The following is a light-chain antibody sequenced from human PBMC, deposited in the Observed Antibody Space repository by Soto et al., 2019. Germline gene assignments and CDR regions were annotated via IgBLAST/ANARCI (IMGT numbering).Light chain of an antibody. CDR1: QSVLWSNNKNY. V-gene: IGKV4-1*01. CDR2: WAS. Sequence: DFVMTQSPDSLTVSLGERATINCKSSQSVLWSNNKNYLAWYQQKPGQSPKLLIYWASTRESGVPDRFSGSGSETDFTLTISSLQAEDVAVYYCQQYYSTPLTFGGGTKVEIK. J-gene: IGKJ4*01. CDR3: QQYYSTPLT.